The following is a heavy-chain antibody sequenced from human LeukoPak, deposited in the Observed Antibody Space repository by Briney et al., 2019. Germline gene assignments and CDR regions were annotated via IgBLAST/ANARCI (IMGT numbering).Heavy chain of an antibody. CDR2: ISGSGGST. Sequence: GGSLRLSCAASGFTLSSYGMSWVRQAPGKGLEWVSAISGSGGSTYYADSVKGRFTISRDNSKNTLYLQMNSLRAEDTAVYYCAKEGGGLRYSLYYYYYMDVWGKGTTVTISS. CDR3: AKEGGGLRYSLYYYYYMDV. J-gene: IGHJ6*03. V-gene: IGHV3-23*01. CDR1: GFTLSSYG. D-gene: IGHD3-9*01.